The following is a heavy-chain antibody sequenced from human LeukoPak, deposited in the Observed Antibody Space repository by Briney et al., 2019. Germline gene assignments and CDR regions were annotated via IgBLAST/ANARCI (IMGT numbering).Heavy chain of an antibody. Sequence: ASVKVSCKASGYTFTSYAMHWVRQAPGQRLEWMGWNNAGNGNTKYSQKFQGRVTITRGTSASTAYMELSSLRSEDTAVYYCARFWGGDCYLFLAYWAQGPLVTVSS. CDR1: GYTFTSYA. D-gene: IGHD2-21*02. CDR2: NNAGNGNT. CDR3: ARFWGGDCYLFLAY. V-gene: IGHV1-3*01. J-gene: IGHJ4*02.